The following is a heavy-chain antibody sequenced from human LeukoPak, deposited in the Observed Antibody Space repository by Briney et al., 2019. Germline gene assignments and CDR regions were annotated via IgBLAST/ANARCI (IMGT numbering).Heavy chain of an antibody. D-gene: IGHD3-16*02. CDR3: ARVALSGSYHFDY. Sequence: GGSLRLSCTVSGFTFSSYDMHWVRQGTGKGREWVSAFTTAGDTYYRASVKGRFTISRENAKNSLYLQMNSLRAGDTAVYYCARVALSGSYHFDYWGQGTLVTVSS. J-gene: IGHJ4*02. CDR1: GFTFSSYD. CDR2: FTTAGDT. V-gene: IGHV3-13*01.